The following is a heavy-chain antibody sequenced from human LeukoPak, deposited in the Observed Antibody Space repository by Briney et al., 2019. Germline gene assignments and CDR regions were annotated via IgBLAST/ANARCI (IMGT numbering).Heavy chain of an antibody. J-gene: IGHJ4*02. D-gene: IGHD3-10*01. CDR3: ALYGSGSYNFDS. V-gene: IGHV3-7*03. CDR2: INQDGSEK. Sequence: NPGGSLRLSCAVSGFSFSSFWMSWVRQAPGKGLEWVANINQDGSEKYYVDSVKGRFTISRDNAEKSLYLQMNSLRAEDTAVYYCALYGSGSYNFDSWGQGTLVTVSS. CDR1: GFSFSSFW.